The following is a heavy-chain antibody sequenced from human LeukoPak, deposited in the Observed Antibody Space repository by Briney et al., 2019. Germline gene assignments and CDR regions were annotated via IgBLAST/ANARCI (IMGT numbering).Heavy chain of an antibody. D-gene: IGHD5/OR15-5a*01. CDR1: GFTFSSYS. V-gene: IGHV3-21*01. CDR3: ARVSRSTAHTKWTLDY. CDR2: ISSSSSYI. J-gene: IGHJ4*02. Sequence: PGGSLRLSCAASGFTFSSYSMNWVRQAPGKGLEWVSSISSSSSYIYYADSVKGRFTISRDNAKNSLYLQMNSLRAEDTAVYYCARVSRSTAHTKWTLDYWGQGTLVTVSS.